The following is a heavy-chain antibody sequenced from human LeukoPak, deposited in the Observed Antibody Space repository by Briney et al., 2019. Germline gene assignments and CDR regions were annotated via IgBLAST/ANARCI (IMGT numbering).Heavy chain of an antibody. Sequence: SQTLSLTCSVSGGSTSSGIYYGSWIRQPAGKGLEWIGRIYTSGSTNYNPSLKSRVTISVDTSKNQFSLKLSSVTAADTAVYYCAREPPPKRYYYYGMDVWGQGTTATVSS. CDR2: IYTSGST. CDR3: AREPPPKRYYYYGMDV. CDR1: GGSTSSGIYY. D-gene: IGHD5-24*01. J-gene: IGHJ6*02. V-gene: IGHV4-61*02.